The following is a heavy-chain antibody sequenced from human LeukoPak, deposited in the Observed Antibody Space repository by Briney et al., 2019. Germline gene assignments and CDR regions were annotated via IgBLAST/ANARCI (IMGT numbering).Heavy chain of an antibody. CDR2: LTSSDGAA. D-gene: IGHD5-18*01. V-gene: IGHV3-23*01. J-gene: IGHJ5*02. Sequence: GGSLRLSCTASGFSFSSYTMMWVRQAPGKGLERVSTLTSSDGAAYYADSVKGRFSISRDNSKDTLYLQMNSLGPEDTAVYYCAKGASHDTVDWFDPWGQGTLVSVSS. CDR1: GFSFSSYT. CDR3: AKGASHDTVDWFDP.